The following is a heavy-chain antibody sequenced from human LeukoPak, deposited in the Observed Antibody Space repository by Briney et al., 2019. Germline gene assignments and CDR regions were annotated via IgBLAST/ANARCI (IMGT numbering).Heavy chain of an antibody. CDR2: INPNSGGT. Sequence: ASVKVSCKASGYTFTGYYMHWVRQAPGQGLERMEWINPNSGGTNYAQKFQGWVTMTRDTSISTAYMELSRLRSDDTAVYYCARATYSGDAFDIWGQGTMVTVSS. CDR3: ARATYSGDAFDI. D-gene: IGHD1-26*01. J-gene: IGHJ3*02. V-gene: IGHV1-2*04. CDR1: GYTFTGYY.